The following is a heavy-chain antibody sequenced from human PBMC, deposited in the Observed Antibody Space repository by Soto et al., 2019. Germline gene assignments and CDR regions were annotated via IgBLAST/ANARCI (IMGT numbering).Heavy chain of an antibody. V-gene: IGHV1-18*01. CDR2: ISAYNGNR. Sequence: QVQLVQSGAEVTESGASVKVSCKASGYTFTSYGISWVRQAPGQGLEWVGWISAYNGNRNYAQKLQGRVTMTTDTSTSTAYMEPRRLRSDDTAVYYCARYADDYSEYSHHWGQGTLVTVPS. CDR3: ARYADDYSEYSHH. CDR1: GYTFTSYG. D-gene: IGHD4-17*01. J-gene: IGHJ1*01.